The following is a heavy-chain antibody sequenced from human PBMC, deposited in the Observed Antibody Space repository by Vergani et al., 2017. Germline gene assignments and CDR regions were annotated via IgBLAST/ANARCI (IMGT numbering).Heavy chain of an antibody. D-gene: IGHD3-10*01. CDR2: IYYSGST. Sequence: QVQLQESGPGLVKPSETLSLTCTVSGGSISSYYWSWIRQPPGKGLEWIGYIYYSGSTNYNPSLKSRVTISVDTSKNQFSLKLSSVTAADTAVYYCAREYGSGSYFDYWGQGTLVTVSS. J-gene: IGHJ4*02. CDR3: AREYGSGSYFDY. CDR1: GGSISSYY. V-gene: IGHV4-59*01.